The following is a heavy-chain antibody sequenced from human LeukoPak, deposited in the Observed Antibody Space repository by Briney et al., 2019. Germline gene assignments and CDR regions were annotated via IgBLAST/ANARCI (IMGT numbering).Heavy chain of an antibody. J-gene: IGHJ4*02. CDR3: ATQASVGY. V-gene: IGHV3-74*01. Sequence: QPGGSLRLSCVASGFTFSSYWMRWVRQAPGKGLVWVSRINTDGGSTTYADSVKGRFTISRDNAKNTLYLQMNSLRAEDTAVYYCATQASVGYWGQGTLVTVSS. CDR1: GFTFSSYW. D-gene: IGHD1-26*01. CDR2: INTDGGST.